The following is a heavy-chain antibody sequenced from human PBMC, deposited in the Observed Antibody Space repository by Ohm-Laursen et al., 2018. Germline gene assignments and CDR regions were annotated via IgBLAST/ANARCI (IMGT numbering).Heavy chain of an antibody. V-gene: IGHV4-4*07. CDR1: GGSISSYY. Sequence: SETLSLTCAVSGGSISSYYWSWIRQPAGKGLEWIGRIYTSGSTNYNPSLKSRVTMSVDTSKNQFSLKLSSVTAADTAVYYCAREYYDFWSGLLDYWGQGTLVTVSS. CDR2: IYTSGST. CDR3: AREYYDFWSGLLDY. J-gene: IGHJ4*02. D-gene: IGHD3-3*01.